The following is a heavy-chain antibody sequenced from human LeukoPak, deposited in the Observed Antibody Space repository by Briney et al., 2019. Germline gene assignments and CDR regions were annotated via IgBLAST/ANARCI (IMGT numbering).Heavy chain of an antibody. CDR3: ARLGSSDI. V-gene: IGHV1-2*02. CDR1: ANTFTGYY. Sequence: ASVTVSCKASANTFTGYYMHWVRQAPGQGLEWMGWINPNRGGTNYAQKFHGSVTMTRDTSISTAYMQLSRLTSDDTAVYYCARLGSSDIWGQGTMVSVSS. D-gene: IGHD3-16*01. CDR2: INPNRGGT. J-gene: IGHJ3*02.